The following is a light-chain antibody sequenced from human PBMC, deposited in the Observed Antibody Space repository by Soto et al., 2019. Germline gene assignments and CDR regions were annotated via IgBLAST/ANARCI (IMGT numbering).Light chain of an antibody. CDR2: EVS. Sequence: QSVLTQPASVSGSPGQSITISCTGTGSDVGGYNYVSWYQQHPGKAPKLMIYEVSNRPSGLSNRFSGSKSGNTASLTISGLQAEDEADYYCSSFTTTYFYVFGPGTKLTVL. V-gene: IGLV2-14*01. J-gene: IGLJ1*01. CDR3: SSFTTTYFYV. CDR1: GSDVGGYNY.